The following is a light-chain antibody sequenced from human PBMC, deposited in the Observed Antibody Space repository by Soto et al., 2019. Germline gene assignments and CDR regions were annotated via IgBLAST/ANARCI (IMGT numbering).Light chain of an antibody. V-gene: IGLV8-61*01. CDR2: NTN. CDR3: VLYMGNAIGV. CDR1: SGSVSTSYY. Sequence: QAVVTQEPSFSVSPGGTVTLTCGLSSGSVSTSYYPSWYQLTPGQAPRTLIHNTNIRSSGVPDRFSGSVLGNKAALTITGAQADDESDYYCVLYMGNAIGVFGGWTKVTVL. J-gene: IGLJ3*02.